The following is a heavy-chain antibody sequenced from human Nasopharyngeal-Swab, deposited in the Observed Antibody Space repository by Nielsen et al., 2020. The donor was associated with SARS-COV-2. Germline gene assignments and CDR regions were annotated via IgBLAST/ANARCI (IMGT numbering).Heavy chain of an antibody. J-gene: IGHJ4*02. CDR2: IGSSGGAT. CDR3: ARVLTGTFYHDSSGYPDY. D-gene: IGHD3-22*01. Sequence: VRQMPGKGLEWVSYIGSSGGATYYADSVKGRFTISRDNAKKSLYLQMNSLRAEDTAVYYCARVLTGTFYHDSSGYPDYWGQGTLVTVSS. V-gene: IGHV3-11*01.